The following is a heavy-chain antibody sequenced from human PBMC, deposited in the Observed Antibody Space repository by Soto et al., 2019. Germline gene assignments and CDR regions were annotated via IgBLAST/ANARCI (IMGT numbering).Heavy chain of an antibody. V-gene: IGHV3-15*01. CDR1: GFSFSNAW. D-gene: IGHD3-22*01. CDR2: IQTIPDGGTT. CDR3: STDGRVYYYDTSGRPVGYFDL. J-gene: IGHJ2*01. Sequence: EVQLVESGGGLVKPGGSLRLSCAASGFSFSNAWMSWVRQAPGKGLEWVGRIQTIPDGGTTDYAAPVKDRFTISRDDSKNTLYLQMNSLKTEDTAVYYCSTDGRVYYYDTSGRPVGYFDLWGRGTLVTVSS.